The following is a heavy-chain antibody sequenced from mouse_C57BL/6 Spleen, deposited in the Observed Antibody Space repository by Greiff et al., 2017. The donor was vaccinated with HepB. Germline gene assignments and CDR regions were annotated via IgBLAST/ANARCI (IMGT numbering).Heavy chain of an antibody. CDR2: IYPGDGDT. CDR1: GYAFSSSW. Sequence: QVQLQQSGPELVKPGASVKISCKASGYAFSSSWMNWVKQRPGQGLEWIGRIYPGDGDTNYNGKFKGKATLTADKSSSTAYMQLSSLTSEDSAVYFCARRYYGSGAMDYWGQGTTLTVSS. CDR3: ARRYYGSGAMDY. V-gene: IGHV1-82*01. J-gene: IGHJ4*01. D-gene: IGHD1-1*01.